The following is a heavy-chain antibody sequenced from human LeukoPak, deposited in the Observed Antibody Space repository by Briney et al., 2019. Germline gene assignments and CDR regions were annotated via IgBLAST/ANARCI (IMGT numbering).Heavy chain of an antibody. CDR3: ASELPGYYDSSGFPDY. CDR2: INPNSGGT. CDR1: GYTFTGYY. J-gene: IGHJ4*02. V-gene: IGHV1-2*02. D-gene: IGHD3-22*01. Sequence: ASVKVSCKASGYTFTGYYMHWVRQAPGQGLEWMGWINPNSGGTNYAQKFQGRVTMTRDTSISTAYMELSRLRSDDTAVYYCASELPGYYDSSGFPDYWGQGTLVTVSS.